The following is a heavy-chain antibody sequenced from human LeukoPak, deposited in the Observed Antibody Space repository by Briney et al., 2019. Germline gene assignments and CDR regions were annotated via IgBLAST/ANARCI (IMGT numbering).Heavy chain of an antibody. Sequence: ASVKVSCKASGYTFTGYYMHWVRQAPGQGLEWMGWINPNSGGTNYAQKFQGRVTMTRDTSISTAYMELSRLRSDDTAVYYCARDSYCGGDCYSDFQHWGQGTLVTVSS. CDR2: INPNSGGT. CDR3: ARDSYCGGDCYSDFQH. CDR1: GYTFTGYY. V-gene: IGHV1-2*02. D-gene: IGHD2-21*02. J-gene: IGHJ1*01.